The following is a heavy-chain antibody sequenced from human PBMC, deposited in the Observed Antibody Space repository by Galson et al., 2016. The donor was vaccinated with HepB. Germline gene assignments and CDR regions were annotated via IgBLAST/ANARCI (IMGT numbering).Heavy chain of an antibody. CDR3: AKDHAFLGLYFYGMDV. CDR2: ISYDGSNK. CDR1: GFTFSSYG. J-gene: IGHJ6*02. D-gene: IGHD3-9*01. V-gene: IGHV3-30*18. Sequence: SLRLSCAASGFTFSSYGMHWVRQAPGKGLEWVAVISYDGSNKYYADSVKGRFTISRDNSKNTMYLQMNSLRAEDTALYYCAKDHAFLGLYFYGMDVWGQGTTVTVSS.